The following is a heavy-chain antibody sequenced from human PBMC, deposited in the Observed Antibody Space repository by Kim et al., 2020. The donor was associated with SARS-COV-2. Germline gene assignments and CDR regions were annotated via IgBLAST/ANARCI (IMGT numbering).Heavy chain of an antibody. J-gene: IGHJ6*02. D-gene: IGHD6-6*01. CDR1: GFTFSNAW. CDR2: IKSKTDGGTT. Sequence: GGSLRLSCAASGFTFSNAWMSWVRQAPGKGLEWVGRIKSKTDGGTTDYAAPVKGRFTISRDDSKNTLYLQMNSLKTEDTAVYYCTTGWRIAARPVYYYYYGMDVWGQGTTVTVSS. CDR3: TTGWRIAARPVYYYYYGMDV. V-gene: IGHV3-15*01.